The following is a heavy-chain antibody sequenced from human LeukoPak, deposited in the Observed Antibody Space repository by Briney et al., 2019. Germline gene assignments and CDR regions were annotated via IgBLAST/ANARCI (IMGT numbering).Heavy chain of an antibody. V-gene: IGHV7-4-1*02. CDR3: ARDYVDDYGDYLQD. J-gene: IGHJ4*02. CDR1: GYTFTSYA. Sequence: GSSVKVSCKASGYTFTSYAMNWVRQAPGQGLEWMGWINTNTGNPTYAQGFTGRFVFSLDTSVSTAYLQISSLKAEDTAVYYCARDYVDDYGDYLQDWGQGTLVTVSS. CDR2: INTNTGNP. D-gene: IGHD4-17*01.